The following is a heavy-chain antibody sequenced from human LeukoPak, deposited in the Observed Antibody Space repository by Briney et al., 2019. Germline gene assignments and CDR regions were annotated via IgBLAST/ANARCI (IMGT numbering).Heavy chain of an antibody. J-gene: IGHJ6*03. CDR1: GGSISTYY. V-gene: IGHV4-59*12. Sequence: PSETLSLTCTVSGGSISTYYWSWIRQPPGKGLEWIGYVYYSGSTNYNPSLMGRVTISVDTSKNQFSLKLSSVTAADTAVYYCARPPPRGHLGYYYYYYMDVWGKGTTVTVSS. CDR3: ARPPPRGHLGYYYYYYMDV. CDR2: VYYSGST.